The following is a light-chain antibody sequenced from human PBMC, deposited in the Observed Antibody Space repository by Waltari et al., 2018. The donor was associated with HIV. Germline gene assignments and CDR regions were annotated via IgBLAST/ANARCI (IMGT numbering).Light chain of an antibody. CDR3: QQYYSTPPT. Sequence: DIVMTQSPDSLAVSLGERATINCKSSQSVLHSSTNNNYLAWYQQKPGQPPKLLIYWAATRESGVPDRFRGSGSGTDFTLTISSLQAEDVAVYYCQQYYSTPPTLGQGTKVEIK. V-gene: IGKV4-1*01. CDR2: WAA. J-gene: IGKJ1*01. CDR1: QSVLHSSTNNNY.